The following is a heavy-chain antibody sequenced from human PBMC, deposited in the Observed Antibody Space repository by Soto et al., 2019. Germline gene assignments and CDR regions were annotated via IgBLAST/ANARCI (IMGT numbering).Heavy chain of an antibody. CDR1: GYNVTGYY. V-gene: IGHV1-2*02. Sequence: SVKVSCKASGYNVTGYYMHWVLQAPGQGLEWMGWINPNSGGTNYAQKFQGRVTMTRDTSISTAYMELSRLRSDDTAVYYCARAGWRYCSSTSCNFDYWGQGTLVTVSS. CDR2: INPNSGGT. CDR3: ARAGWRYCSSTSCNFDY. D-gene: IGHD2-2*01. J-gene: IGHJ4*02.